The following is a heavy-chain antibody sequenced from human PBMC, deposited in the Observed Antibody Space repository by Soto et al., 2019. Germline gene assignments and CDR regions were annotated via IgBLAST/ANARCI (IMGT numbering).Heavy chain of an antibody. CDR2: ISGSGGST. J-gene: IGHJ6*03. Sequence: EVQLLESGGGLVQPGGSLRLSCAASGFTFSSYAMSWVRQAPGKGLEWSSAISGSGGSTYYADSLKGRYTISRDKAKNTLYLQMTSLRAEDTAVDYWAGSKDFGSHMDVWGKGTTVTVSS. CDR1: GFTFSSYA. D-gene: IGHD3-16*01. V-gene: IGHV3-23*01. CDR3: AGSKDFGSHMDV.